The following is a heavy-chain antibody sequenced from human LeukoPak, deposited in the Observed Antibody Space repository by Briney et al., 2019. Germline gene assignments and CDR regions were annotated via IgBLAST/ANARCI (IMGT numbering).Heavy chain of an antibody. V-gene: IGHV1-18*01. D-gene: IGHD3-10*01. Sequence: ASVKVSCKASGGTFTSYAISWVRQAPGQGLEWMGWISAYNGNTNYAQKLQGRVTMTTDTSTSTAYMELRSLRSDDTAVYYCARGPGLTIGSGSYGYWGQGTLVTVSS. CDR3: ARGPGLTIGSGSYGY. J-gene: IGHJ4*02. CDR1: GGTFTSYA. CDR2: ISAYNGNT.